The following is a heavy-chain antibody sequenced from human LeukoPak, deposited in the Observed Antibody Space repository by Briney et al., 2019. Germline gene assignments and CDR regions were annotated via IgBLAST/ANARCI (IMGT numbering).Heavy chain of an antibody. J-gene: IGHJ6*03. V-gene: IGHV4-39*01. D-gene: IGHD2-15*01. CDR1: GGSISSSSYY. CDR2: IYYSGST. Sequence: SETLSLTCTVSGGSISSSSYYWGWIRQPPGKGLEWIGSIYYSGSTYYNPSLKSRVTISVDTSKNQFSLKLSSVTAADTAVYYYARGLNNGYCSGGSCYDYYYYYMDVWGKGTTVTVSS. CDR3: ARGLNNGYCSGGSCYDYYYYYMDV.